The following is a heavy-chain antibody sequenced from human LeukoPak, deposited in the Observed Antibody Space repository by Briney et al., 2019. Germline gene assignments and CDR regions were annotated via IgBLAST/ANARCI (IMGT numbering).Heavy chain of an antibody. Sequence: GGSLRLSCAASGFTFSSYAVSWVRQAPGKGLEWVSAISGSGGSTYYADSVKGRFTISRDNSKNTLYLQMNSLRAEDTAVYYCAKDNSMIVVVGLDYWGQGTLVTVSS. D-gene: IGHD3-22*01. CDR2: ISGSGGST. CDR1: GFTFSSYA. J-gene: IGHJ4*02. CDR3: AKDNSMIVVVGLDY. V-gene: IGHV3-23*01.